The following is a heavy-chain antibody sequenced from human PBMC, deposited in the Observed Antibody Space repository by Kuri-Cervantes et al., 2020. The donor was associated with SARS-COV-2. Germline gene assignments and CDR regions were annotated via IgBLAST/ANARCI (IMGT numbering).Heavy chain of an antibody. CDR2: ISGSGGST. CDR3: AKTTQYQLLYYGQTTYFDY. D-gene: IGHD2-2*02. V-gene: IGHV3-23*01. CDR1: RFTVTNYY. Sequence: AESLTLSCIASRFTVTNYYMSWVRQAPGKGLEWVSAISGSGGSTYYADSVKGRFTISRDNSKKTLYLQMNSLRAEDTAVYYCAKTTQYQLLYYGQTTYFDYWGQGTLVTVSS. J-gene: IGHJ4*02.